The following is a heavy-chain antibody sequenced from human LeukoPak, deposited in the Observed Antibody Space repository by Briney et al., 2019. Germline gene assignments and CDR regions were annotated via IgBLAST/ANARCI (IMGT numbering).Heavy chain of an antibody. CDR2: IKQDGSEK. J-gene: IGHJ5*02. Sequence: GGSLRLSCAASGFTFSSYWMSWVRQAPGKGLEWVANIKQDGSEKYYVDSVKGRFTISRDNAKNSLYLQMNSLRAEDTAVYYCARDPFPRVVVAGDWFDPWGQGTLVTVSS. CDR3: ARDPFPRVVVAGDWFDP. CDR1: GFTFSSYW. V-gene: IGHV3-7*03. D-gene: IGHD2-15*01.